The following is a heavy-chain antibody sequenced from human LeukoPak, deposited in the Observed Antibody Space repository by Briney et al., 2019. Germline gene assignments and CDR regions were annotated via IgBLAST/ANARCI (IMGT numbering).Heavy chain of an antibody. Sequence: SETLSLTCAVYGGSFSGYYWSWIRQPPGKGLEWIGEINHSGSTNYNPSLKSRVTISVDTSKNQFSLKLSSVTAADTAVYYCATSESYYLEYWGHGTLVTVSS. CDR3: ATSESYYLEY. CDR2: INHSGST. D-gene: IGHD1-26*01. V-gene: IGHV4-34*01. J-gene: IGHJ4*01. CDR1: GGSFSGYY.